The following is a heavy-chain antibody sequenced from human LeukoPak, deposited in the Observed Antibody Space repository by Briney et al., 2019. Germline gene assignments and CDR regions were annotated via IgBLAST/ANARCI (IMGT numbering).Heavy chain of an antibody. D-gene: IGHD3-10*01. CDR2: IKQDGSEK. J-gene: IGHJ4*02. Sequence: GGSLRLSCAASGFTFSSYWMSWVRQAPGKGLEWVANIKQDGSEKYYVDSVKGRFTISRDNAKNSLYLQMNSLRAEDTAVYYCARESSVVRGVITDFDYWGQGTLVTVSS. V-gene: IGHV3-7*01. CDR3: ARESSVVRGVITDFDY. CDR1: GFTFSSYW.